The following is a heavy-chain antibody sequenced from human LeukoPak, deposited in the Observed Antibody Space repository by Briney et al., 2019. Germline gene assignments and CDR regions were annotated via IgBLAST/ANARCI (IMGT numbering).Heavy chain of an antibody. CDR3: SRHLVGVAPFDP. J-gene: IGHJ5*02. V-gene: IGHV4-4*09. D-gene: IGHD3-3*01. Sequence: PSETLSLTCTVSGGSISSYYWSWIRQHPGKGLEEIGYIYTSGSTNYNPALNSQVTISVDTSKYQFSLKLSTVSAGATDVYYCSRHLVGVAPFDPWGQGTLVTVSS. CDR1: GGSISSYY. CDR2: IYTSGST.